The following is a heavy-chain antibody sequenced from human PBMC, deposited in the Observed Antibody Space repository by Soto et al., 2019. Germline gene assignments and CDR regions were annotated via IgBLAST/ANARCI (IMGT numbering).Heavy chain of an antibody. CDR2: ITANNVNT. Sequence: GASVKVSCKTSGYTFNSYGISWVRQAPGQGLEWMGWITANNVNTNYAQKFQGRVTMTTDTSTATAYMELRSLRSDDTAVYYCARDMGGYYFEPNDYWGQGTLVTVSS. D-gene: IGHD3-22*01. J-gene: IGHJ4*02. CDR3: ARDMGGYYFEPNDY. V-gene: IGHV1-18*01. CDR1: GYTFNSYG.